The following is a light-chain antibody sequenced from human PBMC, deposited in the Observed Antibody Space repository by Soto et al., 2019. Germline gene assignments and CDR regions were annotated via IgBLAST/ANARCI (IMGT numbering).Light chain of an antibody. Sequence: DIQMTQSPSSLSASVGGRVTITCRASQGISTYLAWYQQKPGKVPKLLIYAASTLQSGVPSRFSGSGSGTEFTLAISSLQPEDIATYYCQKYNRAPLTLGGGTKMEIK. CDR2: AAS. J-gene: IGKJ4*01. CDR3: QKYNRAPLT. CDR1: QGISTY. V-gene: IGKV1-27*01.